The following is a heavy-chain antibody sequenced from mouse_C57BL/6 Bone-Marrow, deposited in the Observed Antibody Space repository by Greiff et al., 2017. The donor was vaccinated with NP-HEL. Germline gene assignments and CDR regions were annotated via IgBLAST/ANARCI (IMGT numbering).Heavy chain of an antibody. V-gene: IGHV1-72*01. CDR2: IDPNSGGT. J-gene: IGHJ3*01. Sequence: QVQLQQSGAELVKPGASVKLSCKASGYTFTEYTIHWVKQRSGRGLEWIGRIDPNSGGTKYNEKFKSKATLTVDKPSSTAYMQLSSLTSEDSAVYYCARMYYGSSYAWFAYWGQGTLVTVSA. D-gene: IGHD1-1*01. CDR3: ARMYYGSSYAWFAY. CDR1: GYTFTEYT.